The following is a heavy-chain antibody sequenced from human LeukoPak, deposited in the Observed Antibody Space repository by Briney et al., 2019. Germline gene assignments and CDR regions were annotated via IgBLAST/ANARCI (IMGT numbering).Heavy chain of an antibody. Sequence: GESLKISCKGSGYTFTNYWIGWGRRMPGKGLEWMGIIYPGDSDTRYSPSFQGQATISVDKSISTAFLQWSSLKASDTATYYCARGGQGWRDFYYWGQGTLVTVSS. V-gene: IGHV5-51*01. D-gene: IGHD6-19*01. CDR1: GYTFTNYW. CDR2: IYPGDSDT. J-gene: IGHJ4*02. CDR3: ARGGQGWRDFYY.